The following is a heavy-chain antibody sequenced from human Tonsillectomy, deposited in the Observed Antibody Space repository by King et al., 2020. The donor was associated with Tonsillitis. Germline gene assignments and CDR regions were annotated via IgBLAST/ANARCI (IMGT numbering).Heavy chain of an antibody. CDR3: ARDPVPIVVVPAANNWFDP. D-gene: IGHD2-2*01. CDR2: INTNTGNP. CDR1: GYTFTSYA. Sequence: QLVQSGSELKKPGASVKVSCKASGYTFTSYAMNWVRQAPGQGLEWMGWINTNTGNPTYAQGFTGRFVFSLDTSVSTAYLQISSLKAEDTAVYYCARDPVPIVVVPAANNWFDPWGQGTLVTVSS. V-gene: IGHV7-4-1*02. J-gene: IGHJ5*02.